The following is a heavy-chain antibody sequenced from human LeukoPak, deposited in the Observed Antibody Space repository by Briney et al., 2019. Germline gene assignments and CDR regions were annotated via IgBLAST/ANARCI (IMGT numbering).Heavy chain of an antibody. J-gene: IGHJ4*02. V-gene: IGHV3-11*04. CDR3: ARRKEVQTTFDY. Sequence: PGGSLRLSCAASGFTLSHYYMTWIRQAPGEGLEWLSCISSSGDTIYYADSVKGRFTISRDNAKNSLDLQMNSLRDEDTAVYYCARRKEVQTTFDYWGQGTLVTVSS. D-gene: IGHD4/OR15-4a*01. CDR2: ISSSGDTI. CDR1: GFTLSHYY.